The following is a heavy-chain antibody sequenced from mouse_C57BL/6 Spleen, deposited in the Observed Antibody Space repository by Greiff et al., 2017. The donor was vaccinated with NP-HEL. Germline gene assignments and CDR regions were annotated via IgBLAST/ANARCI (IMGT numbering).Heavy chain of an antibody. CDR2: IRSKSNNYAT. CDR1: GFSFNTYA. D-gene: IGHD2-3*01. J-gene: IGHJ3*01. CDR3: VRSYDGYYPFAY. V-gene: IGHV10-1*01. Sequence: EVKLMESGGGLVQPKGSLKLSCAASGFSFNTYAMNWVRQAPGKGLEWVARIRSKSNNYATYYADSVKDRFTISRDDSESMLYLKMNNLKTEDTDMYYCVRSYDGYYPFAYWGQGTLVTVSA.